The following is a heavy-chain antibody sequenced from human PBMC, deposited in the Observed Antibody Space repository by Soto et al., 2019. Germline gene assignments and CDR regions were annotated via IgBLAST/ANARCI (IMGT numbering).Heavy chain of an antibody. CDR3: ARGQGFSYGSSALDI. V-gene: IGHV3-21*01. CDR2: ISTSSTYI. D-gene: IGHD5-18*01. J-gene: IGHJ3*02. CDR1: GFTFGSYN. Sequence: EVQLVESGGGLVKPGGSLRLSCVASGFTFGSYNINWVRQAPGKGLEWVSSISTSSTYIFYTDSVKARFTISRDNAKNSLYLQMNSLRAEDTAVYFCARGQGFSYGSSALDIWGLGTMVTVSS.